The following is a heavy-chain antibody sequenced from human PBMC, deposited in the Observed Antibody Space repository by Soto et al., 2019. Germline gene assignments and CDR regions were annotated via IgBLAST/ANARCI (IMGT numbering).Heavy chain of an antibody. J-gene: IGHJ2*01. CDR3: AREYSSSSQYLYFDV. CDR1: GFTFSHYV. CDR2: ISGSGSSV. V-gene: IGHV3-23*01. D-gene: IGHD6-6*01. Sequence: EVQLLESGGGLVRPGGSLRLSCAASGFTFSHYVLSWVRQAPGRWLEWVSSISGSGSSVYLADSVRGRFAMSRDLSTNTVSLQMNSLRVEDTAIYYCAREYSSSSQYLYFDVWGRGTLVTVSS.